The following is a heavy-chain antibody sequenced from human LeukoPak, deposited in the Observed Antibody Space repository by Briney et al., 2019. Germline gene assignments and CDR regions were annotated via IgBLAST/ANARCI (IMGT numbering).Heavy chain of an antibody. CDR1: GYTFTGYY. CDR3: ARKAWFGESNPFDY. V-gene: IGHV1-2*02. J-gene: IGHJ4*02. Sequence: GASVKVSCKASGYTFTGYYMHWVRQAPGQGLEWMRWINPNSGGTNYAQKFQGRVTMTRDTSISTAYMELSRLRSDDTAVYYCARKAWFGESNPFDYWGQGTLVTVSS. CDR2: INPNSGGT. D-gene: IGHD3-10*01.